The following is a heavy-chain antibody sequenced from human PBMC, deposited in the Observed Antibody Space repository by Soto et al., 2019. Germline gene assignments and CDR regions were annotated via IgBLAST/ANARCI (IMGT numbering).Heavy chain of an antibody. Sequence: ASVKVSCKASGGTFSSYAISWVRQAPGQGLEWMGGIIPIFGTANYAQKFQGRVTITADESTSTAYMELSSLRSEDTAVYYCARRQGREQKSDYYYYGVDGWGQGTMVTVSS. J-gene: IGHJ6*02. V-gene: IGHV1-69*13. CDR3: ARRQGREQKSDYYYYGVDG. CDR2: IIPIFGTA. CDR1: GGTFSSYA. D-gene: IGHD1-1*01.